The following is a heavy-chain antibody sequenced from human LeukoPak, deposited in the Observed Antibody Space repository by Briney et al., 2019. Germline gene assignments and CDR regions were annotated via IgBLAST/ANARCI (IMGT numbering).Heavy chain of an antibody. CDR3: ARDLPGASASVFAFDI. Sequence: SETLSLTCSVSDFSISSGYFWGWIRQPPGKGLEWIGFIYRSGSTYYNPSLKSRVTISLDTSKNQFFLKLSSVTAADTALYYCARDLPGASASVFAFDIWGQGTLVTVSS. J-gene: IGHJ3*02. CDR2: IYRSGST. D-gene: IGHD3-10*01. V-gene: IGHV4-38-2*02. CDR1: DFSISSGYF.